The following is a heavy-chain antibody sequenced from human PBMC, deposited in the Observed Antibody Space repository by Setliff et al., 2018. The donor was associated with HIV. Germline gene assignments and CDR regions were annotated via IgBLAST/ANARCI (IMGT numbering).Heavy chain of an antibody. CDR2: ISYDENNK. J-gene: IGHJ4*02. Sequence: GGSLRLSCAASGFTFSSHGLHWVRQAPGKGLEWVAFISYDENNKEYADSVKGRFSISRDNSRNTLFLQMESLRPEDTAVYYCAKGGDGYNYVSFDYWGQGTLVTVSS. D-gene: IGHD5-12*01. V-gene: IGHV3-30*18. CDR1: GFTFSSHG. CDR3: AKGGDGYNYVSFDY.